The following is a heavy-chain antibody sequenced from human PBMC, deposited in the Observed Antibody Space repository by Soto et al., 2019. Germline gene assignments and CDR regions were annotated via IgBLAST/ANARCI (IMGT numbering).Heavy chain of an antibody. CDR1: GFTFSYYA. V-gene: IGHV3-21*06. J-gene: IGHJ4*02. CDR2: ISGIRDYI. Sequence: GGSLRLSCAASGFTFSYYALHWVRRAPGKGLEWVSSISGIRDYIRYADSVKGRFTISRDNAKTSLYLQMNSLTAEDTAVYYCAREGVHNYNEYYFDYWGQGTLVTV. CDR3: AREGVHNYNEYYFDY. D-gene: IGHD3-22*01.